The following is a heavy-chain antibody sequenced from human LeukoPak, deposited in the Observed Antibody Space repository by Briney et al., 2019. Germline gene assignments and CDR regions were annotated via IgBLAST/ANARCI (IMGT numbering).Heavy chain of an antibody. D-gene: IGHD5-12*01. Sequence: GGSLRLSCAASGITFSSYSMNWVRQAPGKGLEWVSSISSSSSYIYYADSVKGRFTISRDNAKNSLYLQMNSLRAEDTAVYYCARVGIVATGLDYWGQGTLVTVSS. CDR1: GITFSSYS. V-gene: IGHV3-21*01. CDR3: ARVGIVATGLDY. J-gene: IGHJ4*02. CDR2: ISSSSSYI.